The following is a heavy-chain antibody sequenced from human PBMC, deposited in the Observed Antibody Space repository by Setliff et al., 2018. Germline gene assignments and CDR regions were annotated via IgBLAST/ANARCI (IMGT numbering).Heavy chain of an antibody. CDR2: IIPILGIA. Sequence: SVKVSCKSSGGTFSSYAISWVRQAPGQGLEWMGGIIPILGIANYAQKFQGRVTITADKSTSTAYMELSSLRSEDTAVYYCARVYYGSGSYLGAFDIWGQGTMVTVSS. J-gene: IGHJ3*02. CDR1: GGTFSSYA. CDR3: ARVYYGSGSYLGAFDI. V-gene: IGHV1-69*10. D-gene: IGHD3-10*01.